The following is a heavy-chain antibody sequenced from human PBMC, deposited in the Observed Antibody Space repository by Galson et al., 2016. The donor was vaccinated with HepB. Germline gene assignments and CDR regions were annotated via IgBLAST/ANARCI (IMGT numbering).Heavy chain of an antibody. D-gene: IGHD6-19*01. CDR3: AREGTNIAVAATAFDYYGMDV. J-gene: IGHJ6*02. CDR1: GFTFSSFA. Sequence: SLRLSCAASGFTFSSFAMNWVRQSPGKGLEWVSSISASGGSDYYADSVKGRFTISRDNSKNTLYLQMNSLRAEDTAVYYCAREGTNIAVAATAFDYYGMDVWGQGTTVTVSS. V-gene: IGHV3-23*01. CDR2: ISASGGSD.